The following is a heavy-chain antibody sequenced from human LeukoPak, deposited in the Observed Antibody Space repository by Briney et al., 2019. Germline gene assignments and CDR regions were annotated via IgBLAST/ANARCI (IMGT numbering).Heavy chain of an antibody. V-gene: IGHV1-69*13. D-gene: IGHD2-2*01. Sequence: GASVKVSCKASGGTFSSYAISWVRQAPGQGLEWMGGIIPIFGTANYAQKFQGRVRITADESTSTAYMELSSLRSEDTAVYYCARSDLGYCSSTSCYASEGYYYYGMDVWGKGTTVTVSS. J-gene: IGHJ6*04. CDR3: ARSDLGYCSSTSCYASEGYYYYGMDV. CDR1: GGTFSSYA. CDR2: IIPIFGTA.